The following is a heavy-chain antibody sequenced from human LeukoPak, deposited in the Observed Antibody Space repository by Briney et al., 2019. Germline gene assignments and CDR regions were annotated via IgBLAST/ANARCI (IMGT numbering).Heavy chain of an antibody. CDR2: VRCSGEST. CDR3: AKSRGGSTVTFRPSDY. Sequence: GVSLRLSCAASGFTFSSYAMSGPRRAPGKGREGVSGVRCSGESTFYADSVKGRSTISRDTSKNTLYLQMNSLRAEDTDVYYCAKSRGGSTVTFRPSDYWGQGTLVTVSS. D-gene: IGHD4-17*01. CDR1: GFTFSSYA. J-gene: IGHJ4*02. V-gene: IGHV3-23*01.